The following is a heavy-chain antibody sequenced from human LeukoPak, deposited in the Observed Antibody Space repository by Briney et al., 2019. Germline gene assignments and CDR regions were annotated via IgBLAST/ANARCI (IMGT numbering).Heavy chain of an antibody. CDR3: ARVPPHLKYGDQNEYYFDY. CDR1: GGSISSYY. Sequence: SETLSLTCTVSGGSISSYYWSWTRQPPGKGLEWIGYIYYSGSTNYNPSLKSRVTISVDTSKNQFSLKLSSVTAADTAVYYCARVPPHLKYGDQNEYYFDYWGQGTLVTVSS. D-gene: IGHD4-17*01. CDR2: IYYSGST. V-gene: IGHV4-59*01. J-gene: IGHJ4*02.